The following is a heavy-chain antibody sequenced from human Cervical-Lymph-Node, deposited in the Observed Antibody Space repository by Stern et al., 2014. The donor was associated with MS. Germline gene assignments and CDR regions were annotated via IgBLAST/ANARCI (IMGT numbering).Heavy chain of an antibody. CDR1: GDSISSTTW. CDR3: ARWRGTGLFDY. J-gene: IGHJ4*02. V-gene: IGHV4-4*02. CDR2: IHHSGIT. D-gene: IGHD3/OR15-3a*01. Sequence: VQLVESGPGLVKPSGTPSLTCAVSGDSISSTTWWTWVRQSPGKGLEWIGKIHHSGITDYSPSLKSRVTMSLDTSKNQFSLRLNSVTAADTAMYFCARWRGTGLFDYWGQGAQVTVSS.